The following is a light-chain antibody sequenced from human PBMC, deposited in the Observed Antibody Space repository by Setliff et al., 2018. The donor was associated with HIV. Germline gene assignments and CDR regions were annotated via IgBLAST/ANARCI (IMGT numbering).Light chain of an antibody. J-gene: IGLJ1*01. V-gene: IGLV2-14*03. CDR1: SSDVGGYNY. CDR3: SSYTSNNSGV. Sequence: QSALTQPPSASGSPGQSVTISCTGTSSDVGGYNYVFWYQQHPGKAPKLMIYDVTNRPSGVSNRFSGSNSGNTASLTISGLQAEDEADYYCSSYTSNNSGVFGTGTKVTVL. CDR2: DVT.